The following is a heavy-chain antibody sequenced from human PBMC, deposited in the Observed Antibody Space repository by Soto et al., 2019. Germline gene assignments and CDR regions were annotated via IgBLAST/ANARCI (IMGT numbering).Heavy chain of an antibody. CDR2: VSHDGRNT. D-gene: IGHD6-19*01. V-gene: IGHV3-30*18. Sequence: VQLVESGGGVVQPGRSLRLSCAASGFTFSDYAMHWVRQAPGKGLEWVAVVSHDGRNTHYADSVKGRFTISRDSSKTTVSREITSLRAEDTAVYYCAKGGRQWLVTSDFNYWGQGALVTVSS. CDR1: GFTFSDYA. J-gene: IGHJ4*02. CDR3: AKGGRQWLVTSDFNY.